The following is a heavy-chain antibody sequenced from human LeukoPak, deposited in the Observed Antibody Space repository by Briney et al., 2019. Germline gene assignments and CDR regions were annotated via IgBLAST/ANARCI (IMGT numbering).Heavy chain of an antibody. Sequence: PSETLSLTCAVSGGSISSSNWWSWVRQPPGKGLEWIGEIYHSGSTNYNPSLKSRVTISVDKSKNQFSLKLSSVTAADTAVYYCARTEGPRGLYDYVWGSYHWEPFDPWGQGTLVTVSS. CDR1: GGSISSSNW. CDR3: ARTEGPRGLYDYVWGSYHWEPFDP. V-gene: IGHV4-4*02. D-gene: IGHD3-16*02. CDR2: IYHSGST. J-gene: IGHJ5*02.